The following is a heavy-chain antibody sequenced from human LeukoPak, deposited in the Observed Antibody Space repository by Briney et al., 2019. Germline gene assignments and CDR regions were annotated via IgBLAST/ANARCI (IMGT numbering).Heavy chain of an antibody. V-gene: IGHV3-15*01. CDR2: IKSKTDGGTT. CDR3: TTDYDGVGATRFDY. CDR1: GFTFSNAW. D-gene: IGHD1-26*01. Sequence: PGGSLRLSCAASGFTFSNAWVTWVRQAPGKGLEWVGRIKSKTDGGTTDYAAPVKGRFTISRDDSRNTLYLQMNSLKTEDTAVYYCTTDYDGVGATRFDYWGQGTLVTVSS. J-gene: IGHJ4*02.